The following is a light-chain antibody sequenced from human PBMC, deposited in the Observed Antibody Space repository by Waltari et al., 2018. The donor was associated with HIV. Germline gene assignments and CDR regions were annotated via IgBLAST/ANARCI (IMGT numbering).Light chain of an antibody. CDR1: IGAVTTSHY. J-gene: IGLJ2*01. CDR3: LLYYSGARV. Sequence: QAVVTQEHSLTVSPGGTVTLTCGSSIGAVTTSHYPYWSHQKPGQAPRTLIYDTSYKHSWTPARFSGSLLGGKAALTLSGAQPEDEADYYCLLYYSGARVFGGGTRLTVL. V-gene: IGLV7-46*01. CDR2: DTS.